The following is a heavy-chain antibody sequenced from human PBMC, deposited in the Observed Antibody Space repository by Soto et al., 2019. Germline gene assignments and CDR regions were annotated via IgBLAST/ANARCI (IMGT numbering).Heavy chain of an antibody. J-gene: IGHJ4*02. CDR1: GFTFSSYG. CDR2: IGYDGSNK. D-gene: IGHD3-10*01. CDR3: ATRYYYGSGSYHLDN. Sequence: VQLVESGGGLVQPGGSLRLSCAASGFTFSSYGMHWVRQAPGKGLEWVALIGYDGSNKYYADSVKGRCTISRDNSKNTLYLQMNSLRAEDTEVYYCATRYYYGSGSYHLDNWGQGTLVTVSS. V-gene: IGHV3-30*02.